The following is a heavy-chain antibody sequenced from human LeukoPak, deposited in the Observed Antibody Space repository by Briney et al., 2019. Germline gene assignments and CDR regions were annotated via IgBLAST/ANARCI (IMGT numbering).Heavy chain of an antibody. V-gene: IGHV1-69*13. CDR2: IIPIFGTA. J-gene: IGHJ4*02. D-gene: IGHD5-18*01. Sequence: GASVKVSCKASGGTFSSYAISWVRQAPGQGLEWMGGIIPIFGTANYAQKFQGRVTITADESTSTAYMELSSLRSEDTAVYYCARRRGYSYGKVYYHFDYWGQGALVTVSS. CDR1: GGTFSSYA. CDR3: ARRRGYSYGKVYYHFDY.